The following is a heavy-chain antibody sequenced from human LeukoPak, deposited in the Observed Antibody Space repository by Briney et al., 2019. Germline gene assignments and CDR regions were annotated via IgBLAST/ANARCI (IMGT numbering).Heavy chain of an antibody. V-gene: IGHV3-23*01. CDR2: ISGSGGRI. CDR1: GFTFSSFA. D-gene: IGHD3-16*02. Sequence: GGSLRLSCAASGFTFSSFAMSWVRQAPGKGLEWVSGISGSGGRIYYADAVKGRFTISRDESKNTLDLQMNSLRAEDTAVYYCARDELSSYYFDYWGQGTLVTVSS. J-gene: IGHJ4*02. CDR3: ARDELSSYYFDY.